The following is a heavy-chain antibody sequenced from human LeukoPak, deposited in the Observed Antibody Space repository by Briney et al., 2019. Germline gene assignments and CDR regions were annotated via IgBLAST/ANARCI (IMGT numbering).Heavy chain of an antibody. Sequence: GASVKVSCKASGYTFTGYYMHWVRQAPGQGLEWMGWINPNSGGTNYAQKFQGRVTMTRDTSISTAYMELSRLRSDDTAVYYCAKASSGWYYRDAFDIWGQGTMVTVSS. CDR2: INPNSGGT. CDR3: AKASSGWYYRDAFDI. V-gene: IGHV1-2*02. D-gene: IGHD6-19*01. CDR1: GYTFTGYY. J-gene: IGHJ3*02.